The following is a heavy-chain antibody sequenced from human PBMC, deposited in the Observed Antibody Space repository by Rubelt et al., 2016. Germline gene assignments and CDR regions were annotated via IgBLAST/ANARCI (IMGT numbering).Heavy chain of an antibody. Sequence: QVQLRQSGPGLLKPSETLSLMCAVFGGSLSDYSWSWIRQVPGKGLEWIGEISHSGSTNYNPSLKSRVTISADKSNHPFPLNRSYVTARDTAVSYGARGAGYCSSTSCSSNWFDPWGQGTLVTVSS. CDR3: ARGAGYCSSTSCSSNWFDP. CDR2: ISHSGST. CDR1: GGSLSDYS. V-gene: IGHV4-34*01. D-gene: IGHD2-2*01. J-gene: IGHJ5*02.